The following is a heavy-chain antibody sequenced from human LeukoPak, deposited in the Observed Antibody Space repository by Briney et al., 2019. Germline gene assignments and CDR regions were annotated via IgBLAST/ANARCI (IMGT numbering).Heavy chain of an antibody. CDR2: IIPIFGTA. CDR1: GGTFSSYA. D-gene: IGHD1-26*01. J-gene: IGHJ3*02. CDR3: ARRGSALRGSGAFDI. V-gene: IGHV1-69*05. Sequence: VASVKVSCKASGGTFSSYAISWVRQAPGQGLEWMGRIIPIFGTANYAQKFQGRVTITTDESTGTAYMELSSLRSEDTAVYYCARRGSALRGSGAFDIWGQGTMVTVSS.